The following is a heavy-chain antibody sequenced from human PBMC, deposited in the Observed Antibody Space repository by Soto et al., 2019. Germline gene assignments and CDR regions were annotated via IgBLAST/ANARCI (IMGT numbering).Heavy chain of an antibody. CDR1: GGSISTYY. Sequence: SETLSLTCAVSGGSISTYYWSWIRQPPGKGLEWIGYIYYSGTASYNPSLKSRVTISVDTSKNQFSLKLNSVTAADTAVYYCARLGYYYDKLDYWGQGALVTVS. CDR2: IYYSGTA. CDR3: ARLGYYYDKLDY. D-gene: IGHD3-22*01. J-gene: IGHJ4*02. V-gene: IGHV4-59*01.